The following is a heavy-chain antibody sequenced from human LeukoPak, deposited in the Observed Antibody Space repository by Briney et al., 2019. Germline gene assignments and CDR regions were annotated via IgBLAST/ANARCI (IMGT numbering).Heavy chain of an antibody. CDR2: ISYDGSNK. V-gene: IGHV3-30*18. D-gene: IGHD5-12*01. Sequence: GGSLRLSCAASGFTFSSYGMHWVRQAPGKGLEWVAVISYDGSNKYYADSVKGRFTISGDNSKNTLYLQMNSLRAEGTAVYYCAKGGYGLRNWGQGTLVTVSS. J-gene: IGHJ4*02. CDR3: AKGGYGLRN. CDR1: GFTFSSYG.